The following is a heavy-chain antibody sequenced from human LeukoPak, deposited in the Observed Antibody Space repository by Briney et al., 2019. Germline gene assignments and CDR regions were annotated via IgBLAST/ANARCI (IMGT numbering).Heavy chain of an antibody. CDR3: ATGRRSGVALEQ. V-gene: IGHV3-53*01. Sequence: GGSLRLSCVVSRFIASSNYMSWVRQAPGRGLEWISLIYSGGTTHYADSVMGRFTISRDNSKTTLFLQMNSLKAEDTAVYYCATGRRSGVALEQWGQGTLVTVSS. CDR2: IYSGGTT. D-gene: IGHD3-3*01. J-gene: IGHJ4*02. CDR1: RFIASSNY.